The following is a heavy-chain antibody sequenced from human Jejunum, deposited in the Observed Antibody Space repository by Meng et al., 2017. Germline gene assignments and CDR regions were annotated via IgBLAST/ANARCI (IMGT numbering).Heavy chain of an antibody. Sequence: GGSLRLSCAASGFIFSDYYMGWVRQAPGKGLEWVSYISGSGTTIYYADSVKGRFTISRDNAKRSLYLQMNSLRVEDTAIYYCARDRFFGNWLGSWFAPWGQGKLVHGAS. V-gene: IGHV3-11*04. CDR2: ISGSGTTI. CDR3: ARDRFFGNWLGSWFAP. D-gene: IGHD6-19*01. J-gene: IGHJ5*01. CDR1: GFIFSDYY.